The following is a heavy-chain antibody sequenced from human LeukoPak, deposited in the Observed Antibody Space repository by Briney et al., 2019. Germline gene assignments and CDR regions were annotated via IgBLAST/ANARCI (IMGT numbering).Heavy chain of an antibody. CDR3: ARRVGISDCFDY. D-gene: IGHD2-21*02. V-gene: IGHV4-34*01. CDR1: GGSFSGYY. J-gene: IGHJ4*02. CDR2: INHSGST. Sequence: SETLSLTCAVYGGSFSGYYWSWIRQPPGKGLEWIGEINHSGSTNYNPSLKSRVTISVDTSKNQFSLNLSSVTAADTAVYYCARRVGISDCFDYWGQGTLVTVSS.